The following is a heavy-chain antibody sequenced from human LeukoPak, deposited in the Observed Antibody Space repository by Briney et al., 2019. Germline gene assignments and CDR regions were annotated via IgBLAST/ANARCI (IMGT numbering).Heavy chain of an antibody. CDR1: GFTFSNYW. CDR3: ARDYVWGSSESDY. V-gene: IGHV3-7*01. Sequence: GGSLRLSCAASGFTFSNYWMTWFRQTPGKDLEWVGNIKYDGSEKYYVDSVKGRFTISRDNAKNSLYLHMNSLRVEDTAIYYCARDYVWGSSESDYWGQGTLVTVSS. J-gene: IGHJ4*02. D-gene: IGHD7-27*01. CDR2: IKYDGSEK.